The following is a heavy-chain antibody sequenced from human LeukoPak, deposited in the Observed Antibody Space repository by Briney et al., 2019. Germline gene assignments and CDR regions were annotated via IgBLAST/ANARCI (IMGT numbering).Heavy chain of an antibody. D-gene: IGHD2-2*01. J-gene: IGHJ5*02. CDR1: GGSISSSSYY. V-gene: IGHV4-39*07. Sequence: PSETLSLTCAVSGGSISSSSYYWGWIRQPPGKGLEWIGSTYYSGITYYNPSLKSRVTISVDTSKNQFSLKLSSVTAADTAVYYCARDPSRYYCSSTSCLNWFDPWGQGTLVTVSP. CDR2: TYYSGIT. CDR3: ARDPSRYYCSSTSCLNWFDP.